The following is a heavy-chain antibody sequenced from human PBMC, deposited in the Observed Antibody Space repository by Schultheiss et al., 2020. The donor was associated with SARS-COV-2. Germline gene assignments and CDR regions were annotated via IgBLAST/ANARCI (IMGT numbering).Heavy chain of an antibody. CDR2: INHSGST. J-gene: IGHJ5*02. D-gene: IGHD2-2*01. V-gene: IGHV4-34*01. Sequence: SQTLSLTCAVYGGSVTNYYWNWIRQPPGRGLEWIGEINHSGSTNYSPSLKSRVTISVDTSKNQFSLKLSSVTAADTAVYYCARITRGTDKCSSTSCRRGWFDPWGQGTLVTVSS. CDR1: GGSVTNYY. CDR3: ARITRGTDKCSSTSCRRGWFDP.